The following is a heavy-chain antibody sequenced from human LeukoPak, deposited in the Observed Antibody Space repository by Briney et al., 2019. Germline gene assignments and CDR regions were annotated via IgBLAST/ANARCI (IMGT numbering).Heavy chain of an antibody. CDR3: AGGSSAFDI. V-gene: IGHV6-1*01. Sequence: SQTLSLTCAISGDSVSSNTAAWNWIRQSPSRGLEWLGRTYYRSKWYTEYALSVKSRITINPDTSKNQFSPQLNSVTPEDTAVYYCAGGSSAFDIRGQGTMVTISS. CDR1: GDSVSSNTAA. CDR2: TYYRSKWYT. J-gene: IGHJ3*02.